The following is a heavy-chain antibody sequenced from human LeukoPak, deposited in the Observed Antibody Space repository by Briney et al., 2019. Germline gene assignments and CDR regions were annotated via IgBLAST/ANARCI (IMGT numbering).Heavy chain of an antibody. V-gene: IGHV3-30*03. CDR1: GFTFSSYG. J-gene: IGHJ4*02. D-gene: IGHD6-6*01. CDR3: ARDLIAARRFDY. Sequence: PGGSLRLSCAASGFTFSSYGMHWVRQAPGKGLEWVAVISYDGSNKYYADSVKGRFTISRDNSKNTLYLQMNSLRAEDTAVYYCARDLIAARRFDYWGQGTLVTVSS. CDR2: ISYDGSNK.